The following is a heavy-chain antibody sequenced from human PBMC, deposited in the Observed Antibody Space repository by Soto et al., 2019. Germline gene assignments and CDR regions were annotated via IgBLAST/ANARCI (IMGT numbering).Heavy chain of an antibody. D-gene: IGHD6-6*01. V-gene: IGHV4-59*01. CDR3: ARERDSSSGSPFDY. Sequence: SETLSLTCTVAGGSISSYYGSWIRQPPGKGLEWIGYIYYSGSTNYNPSLKSRVTISVDTSKNQFSLKLSSVTAADTAVYYCARERDSSSGSPFDYWGQGTLVTVS. J-gene: IGHJ4*02. CDR2: IYYSGST. CDR1: GGSISSYY.